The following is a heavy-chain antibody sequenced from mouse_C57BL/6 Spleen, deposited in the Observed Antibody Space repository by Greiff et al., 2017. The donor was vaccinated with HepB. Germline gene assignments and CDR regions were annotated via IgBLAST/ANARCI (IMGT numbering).Heavy chain of an antibody. D-gene: IGHD1-1*01. CDR3: ARSGYYYYFDY. CDR1: GYTFTSYW. Sequence: QVQLQQPGAELVKPGASVKLSCKASGYTFTSYWMQWVKQRPGQGLEWIGEIDPSDSYTNYNQKFKGKATLTVDTSSSTAYMQLSSLTSEDSAVYYCARSGYYYYFDYWGQGTTLTVSS. CDR2: IDPSDSYT. V-gene: IGHV1-50*01. J-gene: IGHJ2*01.